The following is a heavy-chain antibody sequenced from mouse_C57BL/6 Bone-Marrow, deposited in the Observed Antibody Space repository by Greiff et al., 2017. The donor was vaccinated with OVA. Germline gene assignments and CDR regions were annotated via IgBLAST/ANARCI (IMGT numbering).Heavy chain of an antibody. Sequence: QVHVKQSGAELVRPGASVKLSCKASGYTFTSYGIRWVKQRTGQGLEWIGEIDPSSGNTNYNEKFKGKATLTADKSSSTAYMELRSLTSEDSAVCLCAIVITTVVATRDYAMDYWGQGTTVTVSS. J-gene: IGHJ4*01. D-gene: IGHD1-1*01. V-gene: IGHV1-81*01. CDR2: IDPSSGNT. CDR3: AIVITTVVATRDYAMDY. CDR1: GYTFTSYG.